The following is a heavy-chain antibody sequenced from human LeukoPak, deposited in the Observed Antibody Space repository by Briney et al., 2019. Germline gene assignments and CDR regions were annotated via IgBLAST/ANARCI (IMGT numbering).Heavy chain of an antibody. CDR3: ARDAFMCD. V-gene: IGHV3-53*01. CDR1: GFKVSSND. J-gene: IGHJ4*02. D-gene: IGHD3-10*02. Sequence: GGSLRPSCAVSGFKVSSNDMNWIRQAPGKGLEWVSIIYNGGGTTYYADSVQGRFTISRDNSKSTLYLQINSLRAEDTAFYYCARDAFMCDWGQETLVTVSS. CDR2: IYNGGGTT.